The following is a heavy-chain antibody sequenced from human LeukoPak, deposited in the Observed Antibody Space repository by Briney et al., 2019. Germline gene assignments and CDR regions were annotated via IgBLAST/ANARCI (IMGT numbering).Heavy chain of an antibody. Sequence: SETLSLTCAVYGGSFSGYYWSWIRQPPGKGLEWIGEINHSGSTNYNPSLKSRVTISVDTSKNQFSLKLSSVTAADTAVYYCARVPYSSSWNLYWYFDLWGRGTLVTVSS. D-gene: IGHD6-13*01. J-gene: IGHJ2*01. CDR3: ARVPYSSSWNLYWYFDL. V-gene: IGHV4-34*01. CDR1: GGSFSGYY. CDR2: INHSGST.